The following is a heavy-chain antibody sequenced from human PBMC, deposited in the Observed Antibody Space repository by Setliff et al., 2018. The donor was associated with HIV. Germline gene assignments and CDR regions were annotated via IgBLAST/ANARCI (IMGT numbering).Heavy chain of an antibody. Sequence: ASVMVSCKTSGYTFTNYALNWVRQAPGQGLEWMGWINTNTGNPTYAQGFTGRFVFSLDTSVSTAYLQISSLKDEDSAIYYCARVSDTGVDPQTHRDYWGQGTPVTVSS. CDR3: ARVSDTGVDPQTHRDY. V-gene: IGHV7-4-1*02. J-gene: IGHJ4*02. D-gene: IGHD2-21*01. CDR1: GYTFTNYA. CDR2: INTNTGNP.